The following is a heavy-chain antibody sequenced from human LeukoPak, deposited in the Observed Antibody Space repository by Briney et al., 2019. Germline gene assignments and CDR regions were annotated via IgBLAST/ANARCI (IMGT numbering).Heavy chain of an antibody. CDR1: GFTFSSYG. J-gene: IGHJ6*03. V-gene: IGHV3-33*01. CDR3: AREGFTVTHSPGRYYYYMDV. D-gene: IGHD4-17*01. Sequence: GGSLRLSCAASGFTFSSYGVHWVRQAPGKGLEWVAVIWYDGSNKYYADSVKGRFTISRDNSKNTLYLQMNSLRAEDTAVYYCAREGFTVTHSPGRYYYYMDVWGKGTTVTVSS. CDR2: IWYDGSNK.